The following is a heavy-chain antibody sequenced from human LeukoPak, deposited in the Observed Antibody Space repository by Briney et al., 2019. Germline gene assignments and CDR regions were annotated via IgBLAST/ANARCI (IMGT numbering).Heavy chain of an antibody. V-gene: IGHV3-7*01. CDR3: ARRSDIVVLDSYGYMDV. CDR1: GLIFSNYW. Sequence: GGSLTLFCAASGLIFSNYWMGWVRQAPGKGLEWVANIKQDGSEKYYVDSVKGRFTISRDNAKNSLYLQMNSLRAEDTAVYYCARRSDIVVLDSYGYMDVWGKGTTLTVSS. J-gene: IGHJ6*03. CDR2: IKQDGSEK. D-gene: IGHD2-15*01.